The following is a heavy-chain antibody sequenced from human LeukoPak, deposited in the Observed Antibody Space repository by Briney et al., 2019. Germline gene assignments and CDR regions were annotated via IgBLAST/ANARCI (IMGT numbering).Heavy chain of an antibody. Sequence: SETLSLTCTVSGGSISSYYWSWIRQPPGKGLEWIGSIYYSGSTYYNPSLKSRVTISVDTSKNQFSLKLSSVTAADTAVYYCARADFTIFGVVPNSPFDYWGQGTLVTVSS. J-gene: IGHJ4*02. CDR1: GGSISSYY. CDR2: IYYSGST. CDR3: ARADFTIFGVVPNSPFDY. D-gene: IGHD3-3*01. V-gene: IGHV4-39*01.